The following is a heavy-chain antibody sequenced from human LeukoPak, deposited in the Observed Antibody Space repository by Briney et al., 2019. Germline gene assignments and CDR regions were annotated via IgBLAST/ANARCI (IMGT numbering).Heavy chain of an antibody. J-gene: IGHJ3*02. V-gene: IGHV3-48*01. D-gene: IGHD1-26*01. Sequence: GGSLRLSCAASGFTFTTFSTHSMNWVRQAPGKGLEWLSYISDTGDTTYYADSLQGRFTISRDDAKNSLDLHMSSLRADDTAIYYCAADGVGVLPGDALDIWGQGTKVTVSS. CDR3: AADGVGVLPGDALDI. CDR2: ISDTGDTT. CDR1: GFTFTTFSTHS.